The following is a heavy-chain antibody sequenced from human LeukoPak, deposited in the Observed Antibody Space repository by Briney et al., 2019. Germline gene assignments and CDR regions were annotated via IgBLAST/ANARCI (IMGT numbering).Heavy chain of an antibody. CDR3: AKGASSSWFDL. J-gene: IGHJ5*02. D-gene: IGHD6-13*01. V-gene: IGHV3-23*01. Sequence: GGSLRLSCAASGFTFSSYGMHWVRQAPGKGLEWVSSISDSGDVTKYADSVKGRFTISRDNTKNTLYLQMTSLRAEDTTAVYYCAKGASSSWFDLWGQGTLVTVSS. CDR2: ISDSGDVT. CDR1: GFTFSSYG.